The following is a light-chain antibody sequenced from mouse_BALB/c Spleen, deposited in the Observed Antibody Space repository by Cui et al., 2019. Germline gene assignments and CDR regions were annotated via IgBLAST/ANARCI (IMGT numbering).Light chain of an antibody. CDR3: QQYSGYPYT. CDR1: SSVSSSY. Sequence: ENVLIQSPAIMSASPGEKVTMTCRASSSVSSSYLHWYQQKSGASPKLWIYSTSNLASGVPARFSGSGSGTSYSLTISSVEAVDAATYYCQQYSGYPYTFGGGTKLEIK. CDR2: STS. V-gene: IGKV4-57-1*01. J-gene: IGKJ2*01.